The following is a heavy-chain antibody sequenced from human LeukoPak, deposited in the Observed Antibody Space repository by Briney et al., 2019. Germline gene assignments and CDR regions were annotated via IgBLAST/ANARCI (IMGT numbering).Heavy chain of an antibody. Sequence: ASVKVSCKVSGYTLTELSMHWVRQAPGKGLEWMGGSDPEDGETIYAQKFQGRVTMTEDTSTDTAYMELSSLRSEDTAVYYCAIAYDSSGYPDYWGQGTLVTVSS. CDR3: AIAYDSSGYPDY. CDR1: GYTLTELS. J-gene: IGHJ4*02. V-gene: IGHV1-24*01. CDR2: SDPEDGET. D-gene: IGHD3-22*01.